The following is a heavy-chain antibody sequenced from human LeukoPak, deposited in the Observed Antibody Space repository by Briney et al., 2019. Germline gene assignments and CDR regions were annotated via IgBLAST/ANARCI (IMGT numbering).Heavy chain of an antibody. Sequence: PSETLSLTCAVYGGPFSGYYWSWIRQPPGKGLEWIGEINHSGSTNYNPSLKSRVTISVDTSKNQFSLKLSSVTAADTAVYYCARRYDFWSGNIRNAYDYWGQGTLVTVSS. V-gene: IGHV4-34*01. D-gene: IGHD3-3*01. CDR1: GGPFSGYY. CDR2: INHSGST. CDR3: ARRYDFWSGNIRNAYDY. J-gene: IGHJ4*02.